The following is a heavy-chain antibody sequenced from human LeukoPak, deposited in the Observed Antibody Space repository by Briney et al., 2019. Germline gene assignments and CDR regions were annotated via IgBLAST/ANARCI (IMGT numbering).Heavy chain of an antibody. CDR2: ISGNGGRT. V-gene: IGHV3-23*01. J-gene: IGHJ4*02. CDR1: GFTFNNYA. Sequence: GWSLRLSCAASGFTFNNYAMSWVRQAPGKGLEWVAAISGNGGRTYYTDSVKGRFTISRDNPKNTLYLLMNSLSAEDTALYYCAKEQTSSGYFDYWGQGTLVTVSS. CDR3: AKEQTSSGYFDY. D-gene: IGHD3-10*01.